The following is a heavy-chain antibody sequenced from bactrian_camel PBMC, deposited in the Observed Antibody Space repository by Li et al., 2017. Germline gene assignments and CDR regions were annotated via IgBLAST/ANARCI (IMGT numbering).Heavy chain of an antibody. CDR3: ATRGATGEYGGTWYDY. CDR2: LDGPGNTE. Sequence: VQLVESGGGLVQPGGSLRLSCATSGIAFRSSDMSWVRQAPGKGLEWVSGLDGPGNTEYYADSVKGRFTISRDNAKNTLYLQMHSLKTEDTAVYYCATRGATGEYGGTWYDYWGQGTQVTVS. J-gene: IGHJ4*01. V-gene: IGHV3S40*01. D-gene: IGHD6*01. CDR1: GIAFRSSD.